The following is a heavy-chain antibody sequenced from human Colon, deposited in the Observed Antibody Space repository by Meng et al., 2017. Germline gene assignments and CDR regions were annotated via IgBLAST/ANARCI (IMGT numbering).Heavy chain of an antibody. CDR3: ARGRGSYSSIDF. Sequence: QVPVQGAGPRLVRPSWTLSLTCTLAGGSVSRPSYYWSWIRQTPGKGLGWIGYVYYTGSANYNPSLKSRVTISVDTSKNHFSLNLTSVTAADTAVYYCARGRGSYSSIDFWGQGTLVTVSS. D-gene: IGHD1-26*01. V-gene: IGHV4-61*03. J-gene: IGHJ4*02. CDR1: GGSVSRPSYY. CDR2: VYYTGSA.